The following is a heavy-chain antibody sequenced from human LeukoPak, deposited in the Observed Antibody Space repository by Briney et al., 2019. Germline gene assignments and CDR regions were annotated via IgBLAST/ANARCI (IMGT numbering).Heavy chain of an antibody. J-gene: IGHJ4*02. Sequence: QAGGSLRLSCAASGFTLSSYAMSWVRQGPGKGLEWVSAISVSGNTYHADSVKGRFTISRDSSKNTLYLQMNSLRAEDTAVYYCARSGYYEEGVDYWGQGTLVTVSS. V-gene: IGHV3-23*01. D-gene: IGHD3-3*01. CDR3: ARSGYYEEGVDY. CDR2: ISVSGNT. CDR1: GFTLSSYA.